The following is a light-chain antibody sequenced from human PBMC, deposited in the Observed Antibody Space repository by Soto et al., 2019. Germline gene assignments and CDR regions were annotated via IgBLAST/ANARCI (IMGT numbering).Light chain of an antibody. CDR1: SSDVGGYNY. Sequence: QPVLTQPASVSGSPGQSITISCTGTSSDVGGYNYVSWYQQHPGKAPKLMIYEVSNRPSGVSNRFSGSKSGNTASLTISGLQAEDDADYYCSSYTSSSTLDVFGTGTQLTVL. J-gene: IGLJ1*01. CDR2: EVS. CDR3: SSYTSSSTLDV. V-gene: IGLV2-14*01.